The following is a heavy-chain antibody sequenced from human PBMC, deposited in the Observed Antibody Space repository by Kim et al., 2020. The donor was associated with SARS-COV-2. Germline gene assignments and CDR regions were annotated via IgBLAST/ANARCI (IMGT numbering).Heavy chain of an antibody. CDR2: IYYTGDT. CDR3: ARVEYINLSWLFDS. V-gene: IGHV4-39*02. D-gene: IGHD2-15*01. CDR1: GGSVKSSSYY. J-gene: IGHJ4*02. Sequence: SETLSLTCTVSGGSVKSSSYYWGWIRQPAGKGLEWIGNIYYTGDTNYNPSLKSRVAISVDTSNNHFSLKLSSVTAADTAVYFCARVEYINLSWLFDSWGQGALVTVSS.